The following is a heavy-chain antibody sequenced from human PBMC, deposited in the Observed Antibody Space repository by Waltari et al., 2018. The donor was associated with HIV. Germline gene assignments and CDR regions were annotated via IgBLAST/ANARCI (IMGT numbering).Heavy chain of an antibody. Sequence: SGSTNYNPSLKSRVTISVDTSKNQFSLKLSSVTAADTAVYYCARAPYFGGDIAAVFDYWGQGTLVTVSS. D-gene: IGHD6-25*01. J-gene: IGHJ4*02. V-gene: IGHV4-34*01. CDR3: ARAPYFGGDIAAVFDY. CDR2: SGST.